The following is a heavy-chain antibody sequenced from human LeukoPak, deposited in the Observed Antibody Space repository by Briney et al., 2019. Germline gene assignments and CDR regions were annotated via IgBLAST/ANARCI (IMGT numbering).Heavy chain of an antibody. J-gene: IGHJ3*02. CDR1: GGSISSGGYS. CDR2: IYHSGST. D-gene: IGHD3-22*01. CDR3: ARAIPDPYYDSSGYLLNDAFDI. V-gene: IGHV4-30-2*01. Sequence: SETLSLTCAVSGGSISSGGYSWSWIRQPPGKGLEWIGYIYHSGSTYYNPSPKSRVTISVDRSKNQFSLKLSSVTAADTAVYYCARAIPDPYYDSSGYLLNDAFDIWGQGTMVTVSS.